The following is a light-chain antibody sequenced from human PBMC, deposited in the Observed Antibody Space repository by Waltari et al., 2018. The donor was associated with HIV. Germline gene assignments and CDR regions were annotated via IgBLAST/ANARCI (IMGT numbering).Light chain of an antibody. CDR2: RNN. J-gene: IGLJ3*02. Sequence: QSVLTQPPSASGTPGQRVTISCSGSSSNIGSNYVYWYQQLPGTTPKLLIYRNNQRPSGVPDRFAGSKSGTSASLAISGLRSEDEADYYCAAWDASLSGKWVFGGGTKLTVL. CDR1: SSNIGSNY. V-gene: IGLV1-47*01. CDR3: AAWDASLSGKWV.